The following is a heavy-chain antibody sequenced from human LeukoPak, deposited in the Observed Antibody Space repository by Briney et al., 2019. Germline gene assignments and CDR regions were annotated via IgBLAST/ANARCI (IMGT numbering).Heavy chain of an antibody. CDR2: ISYDGSNK. CDR1: GFTFGSYA. CDR3: AREGLPPYFAPFDP. V-gene: IGHV3-30-3*01. D-gene: IGHD3-9*01. Sequence: PGGSLRLSCAASGFTFGSYAMHWVRQAPGKGLEWVAVISYDGSNKYYADSVKGRFTISRDNAKNSLYLQMNSLRAEDTAVYYCAREGLPPYFAPFDPWGQGTLVTVSS. J-gene: IGHJ5*02.